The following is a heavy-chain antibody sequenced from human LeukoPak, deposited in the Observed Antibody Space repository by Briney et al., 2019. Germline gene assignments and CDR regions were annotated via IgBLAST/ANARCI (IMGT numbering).Heavy chain of an antibody. CDR2: IYNSGNT. CDR1: GDSMNNYY. D-gene: IGHD6-19*01. Sequence: SETLSLTCTVSGDSMNNYYWNWIRQSPGKGLEWIGYIYNSGNTNYNPSLKSRVTMSVDTPKNQFSLSLNSVTAADTAVYYCARLQWRYYGLDVWGQGTTVTVSS. V-gene: IGHV4-59*08. CDR3: ARLQWRYYGLDV. J-gene: IGHJ6*02.